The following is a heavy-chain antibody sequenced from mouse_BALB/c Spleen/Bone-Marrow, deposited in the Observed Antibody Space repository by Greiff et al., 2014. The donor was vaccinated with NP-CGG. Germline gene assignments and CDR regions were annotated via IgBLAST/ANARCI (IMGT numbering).Heavy chain of an antibody. V-gene: IGHV1-62-2*01. CDR1: GYTFTDYI. J-gene: IGHJ4*01. CDR2: FYPGSGSI. D-gene: IGHD2-12*01. Sequence: VKLQESGAELVKPGTSVNLSCKASGYTFTDYIIHWVKQRSGQGLEWIGWFYPGSGSIKYNEKFKDKATLTADKSSNTVYTELSRLTSEDSAVYFCARHEDLDIRRRLSAMDYWGQGTSVTVSS. CDR3: ARHEDLDIRRRLSAMDY.